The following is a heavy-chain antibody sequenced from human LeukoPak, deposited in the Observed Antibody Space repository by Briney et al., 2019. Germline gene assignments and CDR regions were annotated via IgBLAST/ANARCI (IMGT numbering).Heavy chain of an antibody. J-gene: IGHJ6*02. V-gene: IGHV1-24*01. Sequence: GASVKVSCKVSGYTLTELSMHWVRQAPGKGLEWMGGFDPEDGETIYAQKFQGRVTMTEDTSTDTAYMELSSLRSEDTAVYYCAIADVGGYSYGYYYYGMDVWGQGTTVTVSS. CDR1: GYTLTELS. D-gene: IGHD5-18*01. CDR3: AIADVGGYSYGYYYYGMDV. CDR2: FDPEDGET.